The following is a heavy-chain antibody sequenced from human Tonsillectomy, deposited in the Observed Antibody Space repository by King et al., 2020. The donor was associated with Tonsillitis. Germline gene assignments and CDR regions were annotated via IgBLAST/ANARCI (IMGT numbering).Heavy chain of an antibody. Sequence: VQLVESGGGVVQPGRSLRLSCATSGFTFSSYGMHWVRQAPGKGLEWVAVIWYDGSNKYYADSVKGRFTISRDNSKNTLYLQMNSLRAEDTAVYYCAGLIAVAGTADYRGQGTLVTVSS. D-gene: IGHD6-19*01. V-gene: IGHV3-33*08. J-gene: IGHJ4*02. CDR1: GFTFSSYG. CDR3: AGLIAVAGTADY. CDR2: IWYDGSNK.